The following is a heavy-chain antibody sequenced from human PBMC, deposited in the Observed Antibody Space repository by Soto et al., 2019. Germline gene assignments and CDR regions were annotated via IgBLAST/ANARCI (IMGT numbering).Heavy chain of an antibody. CDR2: ISHNDEPKI. D-gene: IGHD3-10*01. CDR1: GFSFKTYA. J-gene: IGHJ4*01. V-gene: IGHV3-30-3*01. Sequence: QVQLVESGGGVVQPGSSLRLSCSASGFSFKTYAFNWSPEAPGKGLEWVALISHNDEPKIFYADSVQGRFTISRDNFKNTVYLQMNSLRDEDTAVYHCARGVRAESYYNAFDYWGQGAQVTVSS. CDR3: ARGVRAESYYNAFDY.